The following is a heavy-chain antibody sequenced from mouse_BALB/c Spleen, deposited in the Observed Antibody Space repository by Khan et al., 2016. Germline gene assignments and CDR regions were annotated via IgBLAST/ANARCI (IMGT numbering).Heavy chain of an antibody. V-gene: IGHV1S135*01. CDR1: GYSFTDYN. D-gene: IGHD2-4*01. CDR3: ASYDYDVAWFAY. Sequence: EVQLQESGPELVKPGASVKVSCKASGYSFTDYNMYWVKQSHGKSLEWIGYIDPYNGDTSYNQNFKGKATLTVDKSSSTAFMHLNSLTSEDSAVYYCASYDYDVAWFAYWGQGTLVTVSA. J-gene: IGHJ3*01. CDR2: IDPYNGDT.